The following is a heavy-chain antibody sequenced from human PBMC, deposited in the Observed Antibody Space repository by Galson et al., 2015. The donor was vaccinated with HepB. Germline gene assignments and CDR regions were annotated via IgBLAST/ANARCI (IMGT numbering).Heavy chain of an antibody. CDR3: ARGLLESPTLGRPFDV. D-gene: IGHD3-3*01. Sequence: SETPSLTCTVSGGPISHTYLSWVRQSAGGTLEWIGRIYTSGSTKYNPSLERRVTVSQDASKNQFSLNLRSVTAADTAVYYCARGLLESPTLGRPFDVWGQGTRVTVSS. CDR1: GGPISHTY. V-gene: IGHV4-4*07. J-gene: IGHJ3*01. CDR2: IYTSGST.